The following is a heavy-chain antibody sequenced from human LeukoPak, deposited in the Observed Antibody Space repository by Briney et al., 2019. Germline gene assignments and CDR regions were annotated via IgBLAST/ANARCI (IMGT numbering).Heavy chain of an antibody. V-gene: IGHV5-51*01. J-gene: IGHJ5*02. Sequence: RGESVKISCKGSGYTFTSYWIGWVRQTPGKGLEWMGVIYPGDSRTRYNPSFEGQVTISADKSINTAYLQWSSLKASDTAMYYCACREFYSPWPGPWGQGTLVTVSS. CDR3: ACREFYSPWPGP. D-gene: IGHD5-18*01. CDR1: GYTFTSYW. CDR2: IYPGDSRT.